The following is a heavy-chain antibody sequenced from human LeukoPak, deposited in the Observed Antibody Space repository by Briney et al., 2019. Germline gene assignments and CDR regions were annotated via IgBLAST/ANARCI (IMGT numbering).Heavy chain of an antibody. D-gene: IGHD3-22*01. CDR2: INPNSGGT. J-gene: IGHJ3*02. V-gene: IGHV1-2*02. CDR1: GYTFTSYA. CDR3: ARESTYYDSTDYYQGDAFDI. Sequence: ASVKVSCKASGYTFTSYAMNWVRQAPGQGLEWMGRINPNSGGTNYAQKFQGRVTMTRDTSISTAYMELSSLRSDDTAVYYCARESTYYDSTDYYQGDAFDIWGQGTIVTVSS.